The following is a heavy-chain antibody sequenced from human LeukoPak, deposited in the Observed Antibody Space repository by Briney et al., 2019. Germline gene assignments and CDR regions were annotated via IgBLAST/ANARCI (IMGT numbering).Heavy chain of an antibody. V-gene: IGHV3-33*06. Sequence: PGRSLRLSCATSGFTFSHYGMHWVRQAPGKGLEWVAVIWSDGSNRYYGDAVKGRFTISRDNFQRTVYLQMNSLRAEDTAVYYCAKSPPSTTNYFDYWGQGTLVTVSS. J-gene: IGHJ4*02. D-gene: IGHD4-17*01. CDR1: GFTFSHYG. CDR2: IWSDGSNR. CDR3: AKSPPSTTNYFDY.